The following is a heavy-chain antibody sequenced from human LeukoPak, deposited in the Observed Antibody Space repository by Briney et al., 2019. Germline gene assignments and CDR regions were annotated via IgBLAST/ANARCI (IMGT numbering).Heavy chain of an antibody. D-gene: IGHD5-24*01. CDR3: ARLAGQDSYNLGILDY. J-gene: IGHJ4*02. V-gene: IGHV3-33*01. CDR2: IWFDGSNE. CDR1: RFTFENYG. Sequence: GGSLRLSCAASRFTFENYGMHWVRQAPGKGLEWVAVIWFDGSNEYYADSVKGRFTVSRDNSKNTLYLQMNGLRAEDTAVYYCARLAGQDSYNLGILDYWGQGTLVTVSS.